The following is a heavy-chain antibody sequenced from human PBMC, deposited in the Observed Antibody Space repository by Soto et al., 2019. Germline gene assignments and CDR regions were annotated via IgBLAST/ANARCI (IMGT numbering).Heavy chain of an antibody. J-gene: IGHJ6*02. D-gene: IGHD3-3*01. CDR3: AREGGRVVFWSGYFSPGYYYGMDV. CDR2: ISSSSSTI. CDR1: GFTFSSYE. V-gene: IGHV3-48*02. Sequence: GGSLRLSCAASGFTFSSYEINWVRQAPGKGLEWISYISSSSSTIYYADSVKGRFTISRDNAKNSLYLQMNSLRDEDTAVYHCAREGGRVVFWSGYFSPGYYYGMDVWGQGTTVTVSS.